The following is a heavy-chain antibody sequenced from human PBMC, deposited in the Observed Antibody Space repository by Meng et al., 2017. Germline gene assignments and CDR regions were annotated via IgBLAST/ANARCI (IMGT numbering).Heavy chain of an antibody. CDR1: GYSFTSYY. CDR3: ARTNCSGGSCYSFHFDY. CDR2: INPSGGST. D-gene: IGHD2-15*01. J-gene: IGHJ4*02. Sequence: QVYLGKYGSEVKKPGASVKVSCKASGYSFTSYYMHWVRQAPGQGLEWMGIINPSGGSTSYAQKFQGRVTMTRDTSTSTVYMELSSLRSEDTAVYYCARTNCSGGSCYSFHFDYWGQGTLVTVSS. V-gene: IGHV1-46*01.